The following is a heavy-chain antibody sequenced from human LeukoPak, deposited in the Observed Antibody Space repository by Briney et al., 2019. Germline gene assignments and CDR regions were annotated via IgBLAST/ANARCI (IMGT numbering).Heavy chain of an antibody. CDR2: MNPNSGNT. CDR1: GYTFTTYD. CDR3: ARGPNKSDGGNSGSAWFDP. D-gene: IGHD4-23*01. J-gene: IGHJ5*02. Sequence: ASVKVSCKASGYTFTTYDINWVRPATRQGLECMGWMNPNSGNTGYAQKFQGRVTMTRNTSISTAYMELRSLRSEDTAVYYCARGPNKSDGGNSGSAWFDPWGQGTLVTVSS. V-gene: IGHV1-8*01.